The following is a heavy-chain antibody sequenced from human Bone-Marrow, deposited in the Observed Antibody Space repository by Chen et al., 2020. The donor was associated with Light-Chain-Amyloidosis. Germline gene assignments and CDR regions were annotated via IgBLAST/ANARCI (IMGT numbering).Heavy chain of an antibody. V-gene: IGHV6-1*01. CDR3: ARGRGAYDY. J-gene: IGHJ4*02. Sequence: QVQLQQSGPGLVKPSQTLPLTCAISGDSVSSSSTAWNWIRQSPSRGLEWLGRTFYTSKWYYDYAPSVKSRMTFNTDSSKNHFSLQLDSVTPEDTAVYYCARGRGAYDYWGQGTLVTVSS. CDR2: TFYTSKWYY. CDR1: GDSVSSSSTA. D-gene: IGHD1-26*01.